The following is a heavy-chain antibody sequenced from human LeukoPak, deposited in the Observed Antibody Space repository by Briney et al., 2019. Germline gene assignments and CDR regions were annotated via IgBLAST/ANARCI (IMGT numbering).Heavy chain of an antibody. CDR2: INPNSGGT. D-gene: IGHD1-26*01. V-gene: IGHV1-2*02. CDR3: ARDGLWELPNFDY. CDR1: GYTFTGYY. Sequence: GASVKVSCKASGYTFTGYYMHWVRQAPGQGLEWMGWINPNSGGTNYAQKFQGRVTMTRDTSTSTVYMELSSLRSEDTAVYYCARDGLWELPNFDYWGQGTLVTVSS. J-gene: IGHJ4*02.